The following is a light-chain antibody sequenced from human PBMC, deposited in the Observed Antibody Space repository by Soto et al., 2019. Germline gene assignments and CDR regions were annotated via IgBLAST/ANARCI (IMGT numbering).Light chain of an antibody. J-gene: IGKJ5*01. Sequence: EIVLTQSPGTLSLSPGERATLSCRASQSVSNNYLAWYQQKPGQAPRRPIYGASTRATGMPDRFSGSGSGTDFPLTIGRLEPEDFAVYYCSQYGSSPTFGKGTRLEIK. CDR2: GAS. V-gene: IGKV3-20*01. CDR1: QSVSNNY. CDR3: SQYGSSPT.